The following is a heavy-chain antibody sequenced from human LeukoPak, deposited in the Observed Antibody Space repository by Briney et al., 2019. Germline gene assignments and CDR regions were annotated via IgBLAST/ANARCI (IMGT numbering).Heavy chain of an antibody. CDR3: GKDPNGDYIGAFDI. V-gene: IGHV3-23*01. D-gene: IGHD4-17*01. CDR2: VSVSDSST. Sequence: GGSLRLSCAAPGFIFSNYAMSWVRQAPGKGLEWVSSVSVSDSSTYYAESVKGRFTVSRDNSKNMLYLQMNSLRADDTALYYCGKDPNGDYIGAFDIWGQGTMVTVSS. CDR1: GFIFSNYA. J-gene: IGHJ3*02.